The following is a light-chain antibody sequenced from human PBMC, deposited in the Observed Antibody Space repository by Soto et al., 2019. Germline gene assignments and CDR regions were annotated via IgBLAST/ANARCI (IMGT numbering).Light chain of an antibody. Sequence: DIQMTQSPSTLSASVGDRVTITCRASQSVSSWLAWYQQKPGKAPKLLIYKAPSLESGVPSRFSGIGSGTVFTLTISSLQPDDVATYYCQDYNSYPYTFGQGTKLEFK. CDR3: QDYNSYPYT. CDR2: KAP. J-gene: IGKJ2*01. V-gene: IGKV1-5*03. CDR1: QSVSSW.